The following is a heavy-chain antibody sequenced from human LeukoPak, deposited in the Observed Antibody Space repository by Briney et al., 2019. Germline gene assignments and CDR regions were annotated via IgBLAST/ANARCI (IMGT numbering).Heavy chain of an antibody. CDR1: GYSFTSYW. CDR2: IYPGDSDT. CDR3: ASSRGSYPHDAFDI. J-gene: IGHJ3*02. D-gene: IGHD1-26*01. V-gene: IGHV5-51*01. Sequence: GESLKISCNGSGYSFTSYWIGWVRQMPGKGLEWRGTIYPGDSDTRYSPSFQGQVTISANKSISTAYLQWSSLKASDNAMYYCASSRGSYPHDAFDIWGQGTMVTVSS.